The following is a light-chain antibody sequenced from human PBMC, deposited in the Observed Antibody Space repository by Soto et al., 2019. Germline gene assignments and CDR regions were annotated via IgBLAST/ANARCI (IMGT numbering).Light chain of an antibody. CDR3: QHLNDYRYT. CDR1: QAISSS. Sequence: DIQLTQSPSFLSASVGDRVTITCRASQAISSSLAWYQHNPGKAPKLLIYAASTLQNGVPSSFSGSGSETEFTLTISSLQPEDFATYYCQHLNDYRYTFGQGTKVEIK. V-gene: IGKV1-9*01. J-gene: IGKJ2*01. CDR2: AAS.